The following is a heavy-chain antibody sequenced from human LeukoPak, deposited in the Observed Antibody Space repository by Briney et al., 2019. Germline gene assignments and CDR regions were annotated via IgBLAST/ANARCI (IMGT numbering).Heavy chain of an antibody. D-gene: IGHD1/OR15-1a*01. CDR2: ISGSGGYT. V-gene: IGHV3-23*01. Sequence: GRSLRLSCAASGFTFNNYAMNWVRQAPGKGLEWVSYISGSGGYTYYTDSVKGRFTISRDNSKNTLYVQMNSLRAEDTAVYYCAIRSNNSAFDIWGQGTMVTVSS. CDR1: GFTFNNYA. J-gene: IGHJ3*02. CDR3: AIRSNNSAFDI.